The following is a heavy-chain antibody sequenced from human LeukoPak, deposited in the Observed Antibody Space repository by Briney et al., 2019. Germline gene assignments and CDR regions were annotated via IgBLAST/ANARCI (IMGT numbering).Heavy chain of an antibody. J-gene: IGHJ4*02. CDR2: ISAYNGNT. Sequence: ASVKVSCKASGYTFTSYGISWVRQAPGQGLEWMGWISAYNGNTNYAQKLQGRVTMTTDTSTSTAYMELRSLRSDDTAVYYCARDLPPYYYDSSGYLYYFDYWGQGALVTVSS. CDR3: ARDLPPYYYDSSGYLYYFDY. V-gene: IGHV1-18*01. CDR1: GYTFTSYG. D-gene: IGHD3-22*01.